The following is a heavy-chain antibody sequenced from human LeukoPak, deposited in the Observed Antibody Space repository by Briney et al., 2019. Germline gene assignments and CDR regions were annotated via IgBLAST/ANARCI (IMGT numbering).Heavy chain of an antibody. J-gene: IGHJ4*02. CDR1: GGSFSGYY. D-gene: IGHD5-18*01. Sequence: PSETLSLTCAVYGGSFSGYYWSWIRPPPGKGLEWIGEINHSGSTNYNPSLKSRVTISVDTSKNQFSLKLSSVTAADTAVYYCARGQWLRSSFDYWGQGTLVTVSS. CDR3: ARGQWLRSSFDY. CDR2: INHSGST. V-gene: IGHV4-34*01.